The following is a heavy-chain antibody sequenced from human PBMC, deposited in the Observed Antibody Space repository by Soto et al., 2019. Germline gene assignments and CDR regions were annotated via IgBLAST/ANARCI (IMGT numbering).Heavy chain of an antibody. CDR3: AKDMSSYSGRYTFYFDY. Sequence: GGSLRLSCEASGFTFSGFAMHWVRQAPGKGLEWVAVISYDGGKEYYGDSVKGRFTVSRDNSKNTLYLQMNSLTVEDTAVYYCAKDMSSYSGRYTFYFDYWGQGTLVTVSS. V-gene: IGHV3-30*18. J-gene: IGHJ4*02. CDR2: ISYDGGKE. CDR1: GFTFSGFA. D-gene: IGHD1-26*01.